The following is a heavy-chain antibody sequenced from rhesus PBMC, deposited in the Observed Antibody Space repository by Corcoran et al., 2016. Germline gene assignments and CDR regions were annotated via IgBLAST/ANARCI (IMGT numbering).Heavy chain of an antibody. V-gene: IGHV4S10*01. J-gene: IGHJ4*01. CDR2: IYGSSTST. Sequence: QVQLQESGPGLVKPSETLSLTCAVSGGSISDSYRWSWIRHPPGKGLEWIGYIYGSSTSTNYNPSLKSRVTISKDTSKNQFSLKLSSVTAADTAVYYCARESSPIDYWGQGVLVTVSS. CDR1: GGSISDSYR. CDR3: ARESSPIDY.